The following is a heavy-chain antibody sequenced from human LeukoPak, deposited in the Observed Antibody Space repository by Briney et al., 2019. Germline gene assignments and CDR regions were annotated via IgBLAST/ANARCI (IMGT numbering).Heavy chain of an antibody. V-gene: IGHV3-49*03. CDR1: GFTFGDFA. J-gene: IGHJ4*02. Sequence: GGSLRLSCTASGFTFGDFAMSWFRQAPGKGLEWVGFIRSKAYGGTTEYAASVKGRFTISRDDSKSIAYLQMNSLKTEDTAVYYCTRAYYDYVWGSDYYFDYWGQGTLVTVSS. D-gene: IGHD3-16*01. CDR2: IRSKAYGGTT. CDR3: TRAYYDYVWGSDYYFDY.